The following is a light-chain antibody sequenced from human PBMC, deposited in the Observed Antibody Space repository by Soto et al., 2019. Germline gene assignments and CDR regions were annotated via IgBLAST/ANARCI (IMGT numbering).Light chain of an antibody. CDR2: LGS. CDR1: QSLLHINGYNY. V-gene: IGKV2-28*01. CDR3: MQALQTPRT. Sequence: DCVMTQSPLSLHVIPGEPASISCRSSQSLLHINGYNYLDWYLQKPGQSPQILIYLGSNRASGVPARFSGSGSGTDFTLQISRVEAEDVGVYYCMQALQTPRTFGQGTKVEIK. J-gene: IGKJ1*01.